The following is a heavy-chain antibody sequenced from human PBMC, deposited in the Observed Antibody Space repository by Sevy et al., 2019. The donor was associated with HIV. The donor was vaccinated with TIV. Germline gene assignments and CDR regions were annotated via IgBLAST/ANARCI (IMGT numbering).Heavy chain of an antibody. D-gene: IGHD6-6*01. V-gene: IGHV3-21*01. CDR3: ARGVDSSSEYYFDY. Sequence: GGSLRLSCAASGFTFSSYSMNWVRQAPGKGLEWVSSISSSSSYIYYADSVKGRFTISRDNAKNSLYLQMNSLRAEDTAVYYCARGVDSSSEYYFDYWGQGPLVTVSS. J-gene: IGHJ4*02. CDR1: GFTFSSYS. CDR2: ISSSSSYI.